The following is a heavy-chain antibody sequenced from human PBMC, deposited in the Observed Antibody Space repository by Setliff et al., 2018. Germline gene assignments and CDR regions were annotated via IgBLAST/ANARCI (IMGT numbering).Heavy chain of an antibody. V-gene: IGHV1-2*02. CDR1: GYTFTGYY. CDR2: INPNSGGT. CDR3: ARWTARAVDY. Sequence: GASVKVSCKASGYTFTGYYMHWVRQAPGQGLEWMGWINPNSGGTNYAQKFQGRVTMTRDTSISTAYMELSSLRAEDTAVYYCARWTARAVDYWGQGTLVTVSS. J-gene: IGHJ4*02. D-gene: IGHD6-6*01.